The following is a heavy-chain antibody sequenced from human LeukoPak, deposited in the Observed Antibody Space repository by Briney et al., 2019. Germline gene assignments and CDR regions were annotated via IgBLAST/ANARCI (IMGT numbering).Heavy chain of an antibody. CDR3: ARHRPGERRFDP. J-gene: IGHJ5*02. D-gene: IGHD3-16*01. V-gene: IGHV4-30-4*01. CDR2: IYHSGSS. Sequence: SQTLSLTCTVSGGSISSYDYYWNWIRQPPGKGLEWIAYIYHSGSSFYNPSLKSRVTISVDTSKNQFSLKLSSVTAADTAVYYCARHRPGERRFDPWGQGTLVTVSS. CDR1: GGSISSYDYY.